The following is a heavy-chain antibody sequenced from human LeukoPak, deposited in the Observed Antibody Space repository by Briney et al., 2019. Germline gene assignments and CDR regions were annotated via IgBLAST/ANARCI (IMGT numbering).Heavy chain of an antibody. J-gene: IGHJ5*02. Sequence: GGSLRLSCAASGFTFSSYAMSWVRQAPGKGLEWVSAISGSGGSTYYADSVKGRFTISRDDAQNTLYLQMNSLRAEDTAMYYCARQDYYDRRFDPWGQGTLVTVSS. V-gene: IGHV3-23*01. D-gene: IGHD3-22*01. CDR3: ARQDYYDRRFDP. CDR2: ISGSGGST. CDR1: GFTFSSYA.